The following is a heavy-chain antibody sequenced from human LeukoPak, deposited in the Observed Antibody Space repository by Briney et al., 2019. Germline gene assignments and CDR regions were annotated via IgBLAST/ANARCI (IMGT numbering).Heavy chain of an antibody. CDR1: GFTFSSYA. V-gene: IGHV3-23*01. J-gene: IGHJ4*02. CDR2: ISGSGGST. D-gene: IGHD3-10*01. CDR3: AKEALSHYGSGSYYDRASTYFDY. Sequence: GGSLRLSCAASGFTFSSYAMSWVRQAPGKGLEWVSAISGSGGSTYYADSVKGRFTISRDNSKNTLYLQMNSLRAEDTAVYYCAKEALSHYGSGSYYDRASTYFDYWGQGTLVTVSS.